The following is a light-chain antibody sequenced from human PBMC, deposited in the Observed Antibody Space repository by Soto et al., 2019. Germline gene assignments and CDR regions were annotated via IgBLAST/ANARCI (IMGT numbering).Light chain of an antibody. V-gene: IGKV1-17*03. CDR1: QGMGND. Sequence: DIQMTQSPSAMSASVGDRVTITCRASQGMGNDLAWFQQNPGKVPKRLIYAASSLQGGVPSRFRGSGSGTACTLTISSLQPADFATYYCLHHNTSPRTFCQGTKVEIK. J-gene: IGKJ1*01. CDR2: AAS. CDR3: LHHNTSPRT.